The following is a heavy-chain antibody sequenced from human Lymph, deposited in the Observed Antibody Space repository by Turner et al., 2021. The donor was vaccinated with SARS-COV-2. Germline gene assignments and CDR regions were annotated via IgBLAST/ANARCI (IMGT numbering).Heavy chain of an antibody. CDR2: FDPEDGEI. CDR3: ATVLCTGSSCYYYGMDV. D-gene: IGHD2-15*01. V-gene: IGHV1-24*01. J-gene: IGHJ6*02. CDR1: GTPLPKSS. Sequence: QVQLVRPGAEGKKPGASVRVSGTVSGTPLPKSSMHWVRRAPGKGLEWMGGFDPEDGEIIYAQKFQGRVTMTEDTSTDTAYMELSSLRSEDTAVYYCATVLCTGSSCYYYGMDVWGQGTTVTVSS.